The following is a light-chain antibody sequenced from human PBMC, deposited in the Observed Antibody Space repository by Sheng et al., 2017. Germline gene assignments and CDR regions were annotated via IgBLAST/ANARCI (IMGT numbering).Light chain of an antibody. CDR3: CSFASSATRV. CDR1: SSDVGGYKY. Sequence: QSALTQPASVSGSPGQSITISCTGTSSDVGGYKYVSWYQQYPGKAPKLIIYDVTNRPSGVSARFSASKSGNTASLTISGLQPDDESDYFCCSFASSATRVFGTGTKVTVL. CDR2: DVT. J-gene: IGLJ1*01. V-gene: IGLV2-14*03.